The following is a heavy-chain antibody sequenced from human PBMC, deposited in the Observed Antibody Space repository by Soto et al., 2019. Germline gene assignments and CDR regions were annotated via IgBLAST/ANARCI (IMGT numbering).Heavy chain of an antibody. J-gene: IGHJ4*02. CDR3: VKAAARGDY. Sequence: EVQLVESGGGLVQPGGSLRLSCAASGFTFSGYWMHWVRQVAGKGLVWVSRINTDGSSTTYADSVKGRFTISRDNAKNTLDLQMNSLRAEDTAVYYCVKAAARGDYWGQGTLVTVSS. D-gene: IGHD3-10*01. CDR2: INTDGSST. V-gene: IGHV3-74*03. CDR1: GFTFSGYW.